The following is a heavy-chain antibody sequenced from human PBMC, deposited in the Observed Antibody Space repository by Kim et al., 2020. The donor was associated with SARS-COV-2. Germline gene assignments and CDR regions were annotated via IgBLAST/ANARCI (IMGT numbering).Heavy chain of an antibody. CDR2: IYYSGST. V-gene: IGHV4-61*01. Sequence: SETLSLTCTVSGGSVSSGSYYWSWIRQPPGKGLEWIGYIYYSGSTNYNPSLKSRVTISVDTSKNQFSLKLSSVTAADTAVYYCARDRLQQNAFDIWGQG. CDR1: GGSVSSGSYY. CDR3: ARDRLQQNAFDI. J-gene: IGHJ3*02. D-gene: IGHD4-4*01.